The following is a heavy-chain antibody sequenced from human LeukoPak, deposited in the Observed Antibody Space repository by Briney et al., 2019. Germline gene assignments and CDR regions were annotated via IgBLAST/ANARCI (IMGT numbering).Heavy chain of an antibody. CDR3: AGSRIAVAGFFDY. CDR1: GGSISSSNW. D-gene: IGHD6-19*01. J-gene: IGHJ4*02. V-gene: IGHV4-4*02. Sequence: PSETLSLTCAVSGGSISSSNWWSWVRQPPGKGLEWIGEIYHSGSTNYNPSLKSRVTISVDKSKNQFSLKLSSVTAADTAVYYCAGSRIAVAGFFDYWGQGTLVTVSS. CDR2: IYHSGST.